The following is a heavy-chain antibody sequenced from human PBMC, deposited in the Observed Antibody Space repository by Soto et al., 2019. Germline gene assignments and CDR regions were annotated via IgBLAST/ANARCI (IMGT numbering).Heavy chain of an antibody. J-gene: IGHJ4*02. CDR1: GFTFSSYS. V-gene: IGHV3-21*01. D-gene: IGHD3-22*01. CDR2: ISSSSSYI. Sequence: EVQLVESGGGLVKPGGSLRLSCAASGFTFSSYSMNWVRQAPGKGLEWVSSISSSSSYIYYADSVKGRFTISRDNAKNSLSLQMNSLRAEDTAVYHGASHPGDSSGYWYYFDYWGQGTLVNVSS. CDR3: ASHPGDSSGYWYYFDY.